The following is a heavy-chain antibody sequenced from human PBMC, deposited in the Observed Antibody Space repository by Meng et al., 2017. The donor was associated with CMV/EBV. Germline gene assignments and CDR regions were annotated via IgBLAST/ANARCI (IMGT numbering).Heavy chain of an antibody. D-gene: IGHD5-18*01. CDR2: ISYDGSNK. J-gene: IGHJ4*02. V-gene: IGHV3-30*04. CDR1: GFTFSSYA. Sequence: GESLKISCAASGFTFSSYAMHWVHQAPGKGLEWVAVISYDGSNKYYADSVKGRFTISRDNSKNTLYLQMNSLRAEDTAVYYCARGDSYGFSATEIFDYWGQGTLVTVSS. CDR3: ARGDSYGFSATEIFDY.